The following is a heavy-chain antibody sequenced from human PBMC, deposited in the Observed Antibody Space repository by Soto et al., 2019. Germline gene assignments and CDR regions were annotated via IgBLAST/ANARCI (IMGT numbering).Heavy chain of an antibody. J-gene: IGHJ4*02. Sequence: GGSLRLSCAASGFTFSSYAMSWVRQAPGKGLEWVSAISGSGGSTYYADSVKGRFTISRDNSKNTLYLQMNSLRAEDTAVYYCAKSERITMIVVVTDLYYFDYWGQGTLVTVSS. CDR2: ISGSGGST. D-gene: IGHD3-22*01. CDR3: AKSERITMIVVVTDLYYFDY. V-gene: IGHV3-23*01. CDR1: GFTFSSYA.